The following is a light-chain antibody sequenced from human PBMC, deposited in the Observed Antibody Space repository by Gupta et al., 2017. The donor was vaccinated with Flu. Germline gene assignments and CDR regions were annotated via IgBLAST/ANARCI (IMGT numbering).Light chain of an antibody. Sequence: SYELTPPPSVSVSPGQTARITCSGDALPKQYASWYQQKPGQAPVLVIYKDSERPSGIPERFSGSSSGTTVTLTISGVQAEDEADYYCQSADSSRTYVVFGGGTKLTVL. CDR2: KDS. J-gene: IGLJ2*01. CDR1: ALPKQY. CDR3: QSADSSRTYVV. V-gene: IGLV3-25*02.